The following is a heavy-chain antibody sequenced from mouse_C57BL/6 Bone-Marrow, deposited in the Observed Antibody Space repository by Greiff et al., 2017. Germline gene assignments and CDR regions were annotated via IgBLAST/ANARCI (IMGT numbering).Heavy chain of an antibody. CDR3: ARGTAQATYYAMDY. D-gene: IGHD3-2*02. CDR1: GYSITSGY. Sequence: DVHLVESGPGLAKPSQTLSLTCSVTGYSITSGYWNWIRKFPGNKLEYMGYISYSGSTYYNPSLKSRISITRDTSKNQYYLQLNSVTTEDTATYYCARGTAQATYYAMDYWGQGTSVTVSS. CDR2: ISYSGST. J-gene: IGHJ4*01. V-gene: IGHV3-8*01.